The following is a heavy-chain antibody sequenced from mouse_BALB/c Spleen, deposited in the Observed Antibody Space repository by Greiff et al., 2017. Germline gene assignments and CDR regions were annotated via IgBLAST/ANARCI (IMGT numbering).Heavy chain of an antibody. D-gene: IGHD2-4*01. Sequence: EVQLVESGGGLVQPGGSRKLSCAASGFTFSSYYMSWVRQTPEKRLELVAAINSNGGSTYYPDTVKGRFTISRDNAKNTLYLQMSSLKSEDTALYYCARHEGYYDSLYAMDYWGQGTSVTVSS. CDR1: GFTFSSYY. CDR2: INSNGGST. V-gene: IGHV5-6-2*01. CDR3: ARHEGYYDSLYAMDY. J-gene: IGHJ4*01.